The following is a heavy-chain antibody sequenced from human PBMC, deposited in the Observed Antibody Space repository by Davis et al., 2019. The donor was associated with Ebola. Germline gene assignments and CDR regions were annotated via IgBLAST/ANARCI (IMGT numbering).Heavy chain of an antibody. Sequence: ASVKVSCKASGYTFTGYYMHWVRQAPEQGLEWMGWISAYNGNTNYAQKLQGRVTMTTDTSTSTAYMELRSLRSDDMAVYYCARVNRPYDSSGYYHYWGQGTLVTVSS. V-gene: IGHV1-18*03. CDR2: ISAYNGNT. D-gene: IGHD3-22*01. CDR3: ARVNRPYDSSGYYHY. J-gene: IGHJ4*02. CDR1: GYTFTGYY.